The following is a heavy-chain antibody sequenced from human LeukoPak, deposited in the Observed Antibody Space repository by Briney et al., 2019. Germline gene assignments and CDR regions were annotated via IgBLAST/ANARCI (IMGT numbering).Heavy chain of an antibody. V-gene: IGHV3-30*04. J-gene: IGHJ4*02. CDR1: GFTFSSYA. CDR3: ASPWPTRRPRGDY. Sequence: GGSLRLSCAASGFTFSSYAMHWVRQAPGKGLEWVAVIPYDGSNKYYADSVKGRFTISRDNSKNTLYLQMNSLRAEDTAVYYCASPWPTRRPRGDYWGQGTLVTVTS. CDR2: IPYDGSNK. D-gene: IGHD1-1*01.